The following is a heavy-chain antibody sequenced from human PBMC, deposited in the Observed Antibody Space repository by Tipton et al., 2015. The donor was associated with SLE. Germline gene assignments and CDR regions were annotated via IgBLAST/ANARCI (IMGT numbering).Heavy chain of an antibody. D-gene: IGHD1-26*01. J-gene: IGHJ4*02. V-gene: IGHV3-74*01. Sequence: SLRLSCAASGFTFSSYWMHWVRQAPGKGLVWVSRINSDESSTSYADSVKGQFTISRDNAKNTLYLQMNSLRAEDTAVYYCARDGWGVGAFDYWGQGTLVTVSS. CDR1: GFTFSSYW. CDR2: INSDESST. CDR3: ARDGWGVGAFDY.